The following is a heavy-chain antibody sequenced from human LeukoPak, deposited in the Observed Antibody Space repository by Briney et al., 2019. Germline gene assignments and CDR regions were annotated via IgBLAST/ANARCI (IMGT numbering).Heavy chain of an antibody. CDR3: AREGSGYYHFDY. D-gene: IGHD5-12*01. CDR2: ISYDGGNE. CDR1: GFAFSNYA. Sequence: GGSLRLSCAASGFAFSNYAMHWVRQAPGKGLEWVAVISYDGGNEYCADSVKGRFTFSRDNSKNTLYLQMNSLRAEDTAVYYCAREGSGYYHFDYWGQGTLVTVSS. V-gene: IGHV3-30-3*01. J-gene: IGHJ4*02.